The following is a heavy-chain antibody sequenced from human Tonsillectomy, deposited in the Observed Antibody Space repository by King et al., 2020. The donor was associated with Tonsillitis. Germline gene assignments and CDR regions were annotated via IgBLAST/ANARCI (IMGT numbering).Heavy chain of an antibody. Sequence: VQLVESGGGVVQPGGSLRLSCATSGFTFDDYAMHWVRQAPGKGLEWVSLISGDGGKTFYTDSVKGRFTISRDNSKNSLYLQMNSLRTEDTALYYCVKDDQFGQTGYYYMDGWGKGTTVTVSS. CDR1: GFTFDDYA. CDR3: VKDDQFGQTGYYYMDG. D-gene: IGHD3-10*01. CDR2: ISGDGGKT. J-gene: IGHJ6*03. V-gene: IGHV3-43*02.